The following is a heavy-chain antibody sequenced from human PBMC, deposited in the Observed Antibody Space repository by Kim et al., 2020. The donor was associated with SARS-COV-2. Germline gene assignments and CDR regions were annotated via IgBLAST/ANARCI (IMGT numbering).Heavy chain of an antibody. D-gene: IGHD3-3*01. V-gene: IGHV4-39*01. CDR2: IYYSGST. Sequence: SETLSLTCTVSGGSISSSSYYWGWIRQPPGKGLEWIGSIYYSGSTYYNPSLKSRVAISVDTSKNQFSLKLSSVTAADTAVYYCAIGYYDFWSGYPYNDYWGQGTLVTVSS. CDR1: GGSISSSSYY. CDR3: AIGYYDFWSGYPYNDY. J-gene: IGHJ4*02.